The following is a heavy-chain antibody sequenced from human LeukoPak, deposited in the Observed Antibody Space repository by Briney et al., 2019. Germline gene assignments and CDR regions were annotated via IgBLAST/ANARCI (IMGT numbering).Heavy chain of an antibody. D-gene: IGHD5-12*01. V-gene: IGHV1-8*01. CDR2: MNPSSGNT. CDR1: GYTFTSYD. CDR3: TRGPSGYGLGWFDP. J-gene: IGHJ5*02. Sequence: ASVTVSCKASGYTFTSYDVNWVRQATGQGLEWMGWMNPSSGNTGFGQKFQGRVSLTRDTSTSTAYMELSSLRSDDTAVYYCTRGPSGYGLGWFDPRGQGTLVTVSS.